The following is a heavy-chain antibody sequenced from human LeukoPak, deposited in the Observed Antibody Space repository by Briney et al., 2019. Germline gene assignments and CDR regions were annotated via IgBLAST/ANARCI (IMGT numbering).Heavy chain of an antibody. J-gene: IGHJ4*02. V-gene: IGHV3-23*01. D-gene: IGHD2-2*02. Sequence: PGGSLRLSCAASGFTFSSYAMSWVRQAPGKGLEWVSAISGSGGSTYYADSVKGRFTISRDNSKNTLYLQMNSLRAEDTAVYYCAKDARAPPVVPAALLEAGGVIFDYWGQGTLVTVSS. CDR2: ISGSGGST. CDR1: GFTFSSYA. CDR3: AKDARAPPVVPAALLEAGGVIFDY.